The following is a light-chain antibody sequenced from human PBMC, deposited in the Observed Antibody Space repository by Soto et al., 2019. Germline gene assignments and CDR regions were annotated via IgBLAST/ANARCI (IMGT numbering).Light chain of an antibody. CDR2: DVS. CDR1: SSDVGGYKY. J-gene: IGLJ1*01. CDR3: CSYAGSYTYV. Sequence: SVLAPTRSVSGSPGRSFTISCTGTSSDVGGYKYVSWYQQHPGKAPKIIIYDVSERPSGVPDRFSGSKSGNTASLTISGLQAEDEADYYCCSYAGSYTYVFGTGTTVTVL. V-gene: IGLV2-11*01.